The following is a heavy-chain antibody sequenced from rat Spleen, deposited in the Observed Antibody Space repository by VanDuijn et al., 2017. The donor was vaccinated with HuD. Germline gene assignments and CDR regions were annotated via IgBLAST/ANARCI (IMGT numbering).Heavy chain of an antibody. Sequence: EVQLVESGGGLVQPGRSLKLSCAASGFTFRDYAMAWVRQAPKKGLEWVATIIYDGSKTYYRDSVKGRFTISRDNAQSTLYLQMDSLRSEDTATYYCATGPRILRLDWFVYWGQGTLVTVSS. CDR1: GFTFRDYA. CDR3: ATGPRILRLDWFVY. CDR2: IIYDGSKT. V-gene: IGHV5S10*01. D-gene: IGHD1-6*01. J-gene: IGHJ3*01.